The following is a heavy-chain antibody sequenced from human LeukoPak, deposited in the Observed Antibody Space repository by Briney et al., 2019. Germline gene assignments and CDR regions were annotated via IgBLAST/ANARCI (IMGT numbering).Heavy chain of an antibody. D-gene: IGHD3-10*01. Sequence: GGSLRLSCAASGFTFSSYSMNWVRQAPGKGLEWVSSISSSSSYIYYADSVKGRFTISRDNAKNSLYLQMNSLRAEDTAVYYCAGGRGARNYMDVWGKGTTVTVS. CDR2: ISSSSSYI. J-gene: IGHJ6*03. CDR3: AGGRGARNYMDV. CDR1: GFTFSSYS. V-gene: IGHV3-21*01.